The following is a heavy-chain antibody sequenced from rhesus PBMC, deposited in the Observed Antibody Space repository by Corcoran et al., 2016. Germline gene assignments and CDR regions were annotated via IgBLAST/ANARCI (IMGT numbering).Heavy chain of an antibody. CDR1: GLTFSSTR. Sequence: EVQLVESGGGLVQPGGSLRLSCAASGLTFSSTRMNWIRQAQGKRLEWVAEIKYDGSEKYYVDSLKCRFTISRDNANNSLYLQMNSRRAEDTAVYYCVVVLTAEGYCDYWGQGVLVTVSS. V-gene: IGHV3S35*01. D-gene: IGHD2-15*01. CDR2: IKYDGSEK. J-gene: IGHJ4*01. CDR3: VVVLTAEGYCDY.